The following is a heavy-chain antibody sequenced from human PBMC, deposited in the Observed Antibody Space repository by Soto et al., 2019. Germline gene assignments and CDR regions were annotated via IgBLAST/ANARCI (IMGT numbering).Heavy chain of an antibody. CDR3: ARLYCTTSTCDSWFDP. Sequence: GESLKISCTGFGYTFTTFWISWVRQMPGKGLEWMGRIDPRDSYVNYSPSFQGHVTISVDKSISTAYLQWGSLKASDTAMYYCARLYCTTSTCDSWFDPWGQGTLVTVS. J-gene: IGHJ5*02. CDR1: GYTFTTFW. CDR2: IDPRDSYV. D-gene: IGHD2-2*01. V-gene: IGHV5-10-1*01.